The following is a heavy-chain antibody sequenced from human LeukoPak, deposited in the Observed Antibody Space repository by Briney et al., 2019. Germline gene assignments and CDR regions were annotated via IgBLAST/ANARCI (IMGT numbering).Heavy chain of an antibody. D-gene: IGHD3-9*01. CDR2: INPNSGGT. Sequence: GASVKVSCKASGYTFTGYYMHWVRQAPGQGLEWMGWINPNSGGTNYAQKFQGRVTMTRDTSISTAYMELSRLRSDDTAVYYCARDEESGGSFDWGFDYWGQGTLVTVSS. CDR1: GYTFTGYY. V-gene: IGHV1-2*02. J-gene: IGHJ4*02. CDR3: ARDEESGGSFDWGFDY.